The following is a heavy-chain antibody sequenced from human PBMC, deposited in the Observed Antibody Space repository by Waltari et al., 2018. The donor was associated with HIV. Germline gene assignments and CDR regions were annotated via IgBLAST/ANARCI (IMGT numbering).Heavy chain of an antibody. V-gene: IGHV1-2*06. Sequence: QGQLVQSGSEVKKPGASVRVSCKASGYTFTNYYLHWVRQAPGQGPEWMRRINPTSGGTQYAPKFQDRVTVTRDSSITTDYLDLTRLTSDDTAVYYCARDRNYGDLNYWGQGTLISVSS. CDR3: ARDRNYGDLNY. CDR1: GYTFTNYY. J-gene: IGHJ4*02. CDR2: INPTSGGT. D-gene: IGHD4-17*01.